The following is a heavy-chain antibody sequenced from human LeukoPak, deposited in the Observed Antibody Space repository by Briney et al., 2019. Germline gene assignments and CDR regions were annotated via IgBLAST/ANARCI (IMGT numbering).Heavy chain of an antibody. CDR1: GDSISTYY. D-gene: IGHD1-14*01. Sequence: SETLSLTCTVSGDSISTYYWSWIRQSPGKGLEWIGYSYYSGITSYNPSLKSRVTMSVDESKNQRSLKVNSVTAADTAVYYCARGEPVDYWGQGTLVTVSS. J-gene: IGHJ4*02. CDR3: ARGEPVDY. V-gene: IGHV4-59*01. CDR2: SYYSGIT.